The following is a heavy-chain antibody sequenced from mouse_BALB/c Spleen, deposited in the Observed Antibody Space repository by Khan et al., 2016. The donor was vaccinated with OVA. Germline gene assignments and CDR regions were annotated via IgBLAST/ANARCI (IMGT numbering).Heavy chain of an antibody. J-gene: IGHJ2*01. D-gene: IGHD1-1*01. Sequence: VQLQQSGPELVKPGASVKISCKASGYSFTGYFMNWVMQSHGKSLEWIGRINPHIGETLYNQKFKDKATLTVDESSSTVHMELRSLASEDSAVYYCTRIYRSDFDYWGQGTTLTVSS. V-gene: IGHV1-20*02. CDR3: TRIYRSDFDY. CDR2: INPHIGET. CDR1: GYSFTGYF.